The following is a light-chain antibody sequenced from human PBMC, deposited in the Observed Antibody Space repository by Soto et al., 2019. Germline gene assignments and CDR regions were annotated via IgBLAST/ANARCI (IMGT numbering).Light chain of an antibody. V-gene: IGKV1-5*03. Sequence: DIQLSQSPSTLSVSVGDRVTITCRASQTISSWLAWYQQKPGKAPKLLIYKASTLKSGVPSRFSGSGSGTEFTLTISSLQPGDFATYYCQQSETYPLTFGQGTRLEIK. CDR3: QQSETYPLT. CDR2: KAS. CDR1: QTISSW. J-gene: IGKJ5*01.